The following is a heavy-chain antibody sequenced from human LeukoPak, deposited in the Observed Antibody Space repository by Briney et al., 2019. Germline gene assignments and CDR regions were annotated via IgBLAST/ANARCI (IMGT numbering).Heavy chain of an antibody. D-gene: IGHD3-10*01. CDR3: ARDSYYYGSGSPGAFDI. CDR1: GFTFDDYT. Sequence: GGSLRLSCAASGFTFDDYTMHWVRQAPGKGLEWVSLITWDGGITYYADSVKGRFTISRDNSKNTLYLQMNSLRAEDTAVYYCARDSYYYGSGSPGAFDIWGQGTMVTVSS. V-gene: IGHV3-43*01. J-gene: IGHJ3*02. CDR2: ITWDGGIT.